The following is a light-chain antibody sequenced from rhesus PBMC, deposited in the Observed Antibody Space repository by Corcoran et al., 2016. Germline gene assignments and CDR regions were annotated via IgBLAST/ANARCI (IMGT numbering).Light chain of an antibody. V-gene: IGKV1S15*01. CDR2: YAS. CDR1: QGISNN. CDR3: QHGYDHPYS. Sequence: DIQMTQSPSSLSASVGDTVTITCRASQGISNNLAWYQQKPGKVPKLLIYYASTLQSGGPSRFSGSGSGTDFPLTISSLQPEDFATYYCQHGYDHPYSFGQGTKVEIK. J-gene: IGKJ2*01.